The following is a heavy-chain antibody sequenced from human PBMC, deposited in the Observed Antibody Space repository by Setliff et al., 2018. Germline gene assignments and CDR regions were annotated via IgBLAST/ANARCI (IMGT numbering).Heavy chain of an antibody. J-gene: IGHJ3*01. D-gene: IGHD2-2*02. CDR1: GFSFSTYA. Sequence: GESLKISCAASGFSFSTYAMHWVRQAPGKGLQWVGRVKSIGGGGTTDYAAPVKGRFTISRDDSKNTLYLQMSSLKTEDTAMYYCTTDRAACSGSSCYNGFDVWGQGTMVTVSS. V-gene: IGHV3-15*07. CDR3: TTDRAACSGSSCYNGFDV. CDR2: VKSIGGGGTT.